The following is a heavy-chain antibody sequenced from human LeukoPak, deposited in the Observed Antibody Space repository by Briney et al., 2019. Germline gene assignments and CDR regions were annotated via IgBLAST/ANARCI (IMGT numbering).Heavy chain of an antibody. CDR3: ARLLGSSGWYLTPYFDY. D-gene: IGHD6-19*01. CDR2: IYYSGST. Sequence: SETLSLTCTVSGGSISSYYWSWIRQPPGKGLEWVGYIYYSGSTNYNPSLKIRVTISVDTSKNQFSLKLSSVTAADTAVYYCARLLGSSGWYLTPYFDYWGQGTLVTVSS. J-gene: IGHJ4*02. CDR1: GGSISSYY. V-gene: IGHV4-59*01.